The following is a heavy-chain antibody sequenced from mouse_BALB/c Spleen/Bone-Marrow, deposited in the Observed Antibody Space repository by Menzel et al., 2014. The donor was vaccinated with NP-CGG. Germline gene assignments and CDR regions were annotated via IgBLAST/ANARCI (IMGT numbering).Heavy chain of an antibody. Sequence: EVMLVESGGGLVQPGDSLRLSCATSGFTFSDFYMEWVRQPPGKRLEWIAASRNKAKHYTTEYSASMKGRFIVSRDTSQSILYLQMNALRAEDTAIYYCARDVGYGNYFVYWGQGTLVTVSA. CDR1: GFTFSDFY. D-gene: IGHD2-10*02. CDR2: SRNKAKHYTT. V-gene: IGHV7-1*02. CDR3: ARDVGYGNYFVY. J-gene: IGHJ3*01.